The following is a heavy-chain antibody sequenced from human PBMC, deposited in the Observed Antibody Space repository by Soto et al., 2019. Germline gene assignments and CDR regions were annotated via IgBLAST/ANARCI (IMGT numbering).Heavy chain of an antibody. V-gene: IGHV4-30-4*01. CDR2: IYYSGST. CDR3: ARAMVVTQNWFDP. D-gene: IGHD2-21*02. J-gene: IGHJ5*02. CDR1: GGSISSGDYY. Sequence: QVQLQESGPGLVKPSQTLSLTCTVSGGSISSGDYYWSWIRQPPGKGLEWIGYIYYSGSTYYNPSLKSRVTISVDTSKNQFSLKLSSVTAADTAVYFCARAMVVTQNWFDPWGQGTLVTVSS.